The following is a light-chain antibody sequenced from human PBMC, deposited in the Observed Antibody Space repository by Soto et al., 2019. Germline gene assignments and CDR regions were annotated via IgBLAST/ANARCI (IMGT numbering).Light chain of an antibody. J-gene: IGKJ4*01. CDR2: AAS. CDR3: QKYKRAGLT. V-gene: IGKV1-27*01. CDR1: QGISNY. Sequence: DIQMTQSPSSLSASVGDRVTITCQASQGISNYLAWYQQKPGKVPKLLIYAASTLQSGVPSRFSGSGSGTDFTLTISGLQPEDVATYYCQKYKRAGLTFGGGTKVDIK.